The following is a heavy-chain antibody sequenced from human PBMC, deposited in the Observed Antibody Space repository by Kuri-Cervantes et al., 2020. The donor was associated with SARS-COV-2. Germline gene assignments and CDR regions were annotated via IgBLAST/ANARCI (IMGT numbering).Heavy chain of an antibody. CDR2: IIPIFGTA. CDR3: AREDERGHYFDY. D-gene: IGHD3-16*01. CDR1: GGTFSSYA. J-gene: IGHJ4*02. V-gene: IGHV1-69*13. Sequence: ASVKVSCKASGGTFSSYAISWVRQAPGQGLEWMGGIIPIFGTANYAQKFQGRVTITADESTSTAYMELSSLRSEDTAVYYCAREDERGHYFDYWGQGTLVTVSS.